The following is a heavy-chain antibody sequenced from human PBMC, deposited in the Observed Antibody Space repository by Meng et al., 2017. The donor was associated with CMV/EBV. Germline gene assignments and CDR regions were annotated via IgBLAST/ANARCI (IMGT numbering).Heavy chain of an antibody. V-gene: IGHV4-4*07. D-gene: IGHD2-2*01. CDR3: ARDLMNCSSTSCANWFDP. J-gene: IGHJ5*02. Sequence: QVPRQEAGPGRARPSEPLSLTCTVHGGSISSYYWSWIRQPAGKGLEWIGRIYTSGSTNYNPSLKSRVTMSVDTSKNQFSLKLSSVTAADTAVYYCARDLMNCSSTSCANWFDPWGQGTLVTVSS. CDR1: GGSISSYY. CDR2: IYTSGST.